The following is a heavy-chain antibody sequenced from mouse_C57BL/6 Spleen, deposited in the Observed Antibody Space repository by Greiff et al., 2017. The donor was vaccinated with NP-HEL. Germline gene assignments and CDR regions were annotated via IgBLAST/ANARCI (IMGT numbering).Heavy chain of an antibody. D-gene: IGHD1-1*01. J-gene: IGHJ1*03. CDR1: GYTFTDYN. V-gene: IGHV1-18*01. Sequence: VQLKESGPELVKPGASVKIPCKASGYTFTDYNMDWVKQSHGKSLEWIGDINPNNGGTIYNQKFKGKATLTVDKSSSTAYMELRSLTSEDTAVYYCARKTTDFDVWGTGTTVTVSS. CDR2: INPNNGGT. CDR3: ARKTTDFDV.